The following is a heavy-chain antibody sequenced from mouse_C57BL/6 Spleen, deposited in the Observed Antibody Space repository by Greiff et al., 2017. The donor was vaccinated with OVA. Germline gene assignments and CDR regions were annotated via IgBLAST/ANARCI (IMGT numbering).Heavy chain of an antibody. CDR2: IDPSDSET. J-gene: IGHJ2*01. CDR1: GYPFTSYW. Sequence: VQLQQPGAELVRPGSSVKLSCKASGYPFTSYWMHWVKQRPIQGLEWIGNIDPSDSETHYTQKFKDKATLTVDQSSSTAYMQLSSLTSEDSAVYYCARDTTHFDYWGQGTTLTVSS. CDR3: ARDTTHFDY. D-gene: IGHD1-1*01. V-gene: IGHV1-52*01.